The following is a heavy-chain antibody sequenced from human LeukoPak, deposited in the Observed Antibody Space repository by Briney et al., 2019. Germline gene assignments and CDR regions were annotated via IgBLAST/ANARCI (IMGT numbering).Heavy chain of an antibody. CDR1: GFTFNNYA. CDR2: INHSGST. J-gene: IGHJ4*02. CDR3: ARGGRYYDSSGYYSFWHQLGLKSDYFDY. D-gene: IGHD3-22*01. Sequence: SGGSLRLSCAAAGFTFNNYALSWVRQAPGKGLEWIGEINHSGSTNYNPSLKSQVTISVDTSKNQFSLKLSSVTAADTAVYYCARGGRYYDSSGYYSFWHQLGLKSDYFDYWGQGTLVTVSS. V-gene: IGHV4-34*01.